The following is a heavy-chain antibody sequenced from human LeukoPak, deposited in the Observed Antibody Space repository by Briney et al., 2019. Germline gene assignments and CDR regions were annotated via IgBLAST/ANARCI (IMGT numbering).Heavy chain of an antibody. CDR2: VNSDGSST. V-gene: IGHV3-74*01. J-gene: IGHJ4*02. CDR3: ARGCGSSYCGSVVPDY. D-gene: IGHD5-18*01. Sequence: PGGSLRLSCAASGFTFSSYWMHWVRQAPGKGLVWVSRVNSDGSSTYYADSVKGRFTISRDNAKNTLYLQMSRLRAEDTAVYYCARGCGSSYCGSVVPDYWGQGTLVTVSS. CDR1: GFTFSSYW.